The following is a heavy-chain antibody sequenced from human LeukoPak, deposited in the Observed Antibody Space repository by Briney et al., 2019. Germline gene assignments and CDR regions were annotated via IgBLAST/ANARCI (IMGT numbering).Heavy chain of an antibody. CDR3: ARDKSVTYYYYGMDV. D-gene: IGHD4-11*01. V-gene: IGHV3-33*01. J-gene: IGHJ6*02. CDR1: GFTFSSYG. CDR2: IWYDGSKK. Sequence: GGSLRLSCAASGFTFSSYGMHWVRQAPGKGLEWVAVIWYDGSKKYHADSVKGRFTISRDNSKNTLYLQMNSLRAEDTAVYYCARDKSVTYYYYGMDVWGQGTTVTVSS.